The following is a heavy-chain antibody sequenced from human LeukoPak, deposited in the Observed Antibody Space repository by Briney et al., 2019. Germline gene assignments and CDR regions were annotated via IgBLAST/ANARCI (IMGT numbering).Heavy chain of an antibody. V-gene: IGHV7-4-1*02. CDR2: INTNTGNP. J-gene: IGHJ6*02. CDR3: ARISGYDLYYYYGMDV. CDR1: GYTFTSYA. Sequence: ASVKVSCKASGYTFTSYAMNWVRQAPGQGLEWMGWINTNTGNPTYAQGFTGRFVFSLDTSVSTAYLQISSLKAEDTAVYYRARISGYDLYYYYGMDVWGQGTTATVSS. D-gene: IGHD5-12*01.